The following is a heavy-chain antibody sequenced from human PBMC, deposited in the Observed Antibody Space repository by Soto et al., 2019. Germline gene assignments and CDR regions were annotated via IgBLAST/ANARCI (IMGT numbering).Heavy chain of an antibody. CDR3: ARDDFQQQLIHYFDY. D-gene: IGHD6-13*01. V-gene: IGHV3-23*01. J-gene: IGHJ4*02. CDR1: GFTFSSYA. Sequence: PGGSLRLSCAASGFTFSSYAMSWVRQAPGKGLEWVSAISGSGGSTYYADSVKGRFTISRDNSKNTLYLQMNSLRAEDTAVYYCARDDFQQQLIHYFDYWGQGTLVTVSS. CDR2: ISGSGGST.